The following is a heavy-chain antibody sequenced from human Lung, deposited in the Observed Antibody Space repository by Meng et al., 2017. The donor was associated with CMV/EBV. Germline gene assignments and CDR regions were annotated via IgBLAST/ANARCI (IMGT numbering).Heavy chain of an antibody. CDR2: ISSTSNYI. CDR3: ARDEPPIGSGGPTRYFQH. D-gene: IGHD6-13*01. V-gene: IGHV3-21*01. J-gene: IGHJ1*01. CDR1: GFSFSSYS. Sequence: SCAASGFSFSSYSLNWVRQAPGKGLEWVSSISSTSNYIYYADSVEGRFSISRDNAKNSVHLQMNSLRADDSAVYYCARDEPPIGSGGPTRYFQHWGQGTLVTVSS.